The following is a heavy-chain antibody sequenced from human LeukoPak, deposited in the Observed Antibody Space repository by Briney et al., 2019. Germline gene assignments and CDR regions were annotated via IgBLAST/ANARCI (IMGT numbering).Heavy chain of an antibody. Sequence: GGSLRVSCAASGFTFSAFYMHWVRQAPGKGLVWVSRISHDGTNTRYADSVEGRFTISRDNAENTLSLQMDSLRAEDTAVYYCAKVGGTAPGVDYWGQGTLVTVSS. J-gene: IGHJ4*02. D-gene: IGHD3-10*01. CDR1: GFTFSAFY. V-gene: IGHV3-74*01. CDR2: ISHDGTNT. CDR3: AKVGGTAPGVDY.